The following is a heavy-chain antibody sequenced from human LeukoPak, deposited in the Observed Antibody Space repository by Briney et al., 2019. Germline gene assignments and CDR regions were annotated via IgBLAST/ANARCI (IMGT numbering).Heavy chain of an antibody. V-gene: IGHV3-13*01. D-gene: IGHD1-26*01. CDR3: ARQMQSHGNFDS. J-gene: IGHJ4*02. CDR1: GFTFSSYD. CDR2: LGIAGDT. Sequence: PGGSLRLSCAASGFTFSSYDMHWVRQATGKGLEWVSALGIAGDTFYPGSVKGRFTISRENARNSLYLQMNSLRAEDTAMYYCARQMQSHGNFDSWGQGTLVIVSS.